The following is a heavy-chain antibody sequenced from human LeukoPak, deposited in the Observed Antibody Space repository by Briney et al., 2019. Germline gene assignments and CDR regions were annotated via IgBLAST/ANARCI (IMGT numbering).Heavy chain of an antibody. D-gene: IGHD1-26*01. V-gene: IGHV3-23*01. Sequence: PGGSLRLSCAASGITFNSYAMSWVRQAPGTGLEWVSVNSGGSTDYADSVKGRFTISRDNSKNTLYLQMNSLRAEDTAIYYCARDLNNGSYHWFDPWGQGTLVTVSS. CDR3: ARDLNNGSYHWFDP. CDR2: NSGGST. CDR1: GITFNSYA. J-gene: IGHJ5*02.